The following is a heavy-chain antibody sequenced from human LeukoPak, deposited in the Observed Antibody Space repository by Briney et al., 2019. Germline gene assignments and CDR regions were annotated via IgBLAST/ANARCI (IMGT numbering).Heavy chain of an antibody. CDR2: IYPGDSDT. D-gene: IGHD3-22*01. Sequence: GESLKISCKGSGYSFTSYWIGWVRQMPGKGLGWMGIIYPGDSDTRYSPSFQGQVTISADKSISTAYLQWSSLKASDTAMYYCARADSSGYYYAHHDYWGQGTLVTVSS. J-gene: IGHJ4*02. CDR3: ARADSSGYYYAHHDY. V-gene: IGHV5-51*01. CDR1: GYSFTSYW.